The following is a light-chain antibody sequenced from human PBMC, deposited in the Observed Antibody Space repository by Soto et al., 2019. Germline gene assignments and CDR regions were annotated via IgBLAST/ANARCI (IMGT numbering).Light chain of an antibody. V-gene: IGKV3-20*01. CDR1: QSLSRSY. Sequence: EIVLTQSPGTLSLSPGERATLSCRASQSLSRSYLAWYPQKHGQAPRVXISGVSSRETGIPDRFSGSGAGTECTRTISRLEPEDFELDYCQHYDASPITFGQGTRLEIK. CDR3: QHYDASPIT. CDR2: GVS. J-gene: IGKJ5*01.